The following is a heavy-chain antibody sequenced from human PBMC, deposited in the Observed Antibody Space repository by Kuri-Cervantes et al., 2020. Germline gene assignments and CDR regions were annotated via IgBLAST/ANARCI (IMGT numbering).Heavy chain of an antibody. D-gene: IGHD2-21*02. CDR3: ARVWGAYCGGDCYSSNDY. CDR1: GFTFSSYS. J-gene: IGHJ4*02. V-gene: IGHV3-21*04. Sequence: GESLKISCAASGFTFSSYSMNWVRRAPGKGLEWVSSISSSSSYIYYADSVKGRFTISRDNAKNSLYLQMNSLRAEDTAVYYCARVWGAYCGGDCYSSNDYWGQGTLVTVSS. CDR2: ISSSSSYI.